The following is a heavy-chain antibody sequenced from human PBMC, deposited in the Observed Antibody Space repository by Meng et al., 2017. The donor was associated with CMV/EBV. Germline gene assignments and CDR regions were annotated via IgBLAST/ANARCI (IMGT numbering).Heavy chain of an antibody. Sequence: SVKVSCKASGGTFSSYAISWVRQAPGQGLEWMGGIIPIFGTANYAQKFQGRVTITTDESTSTAYMELSSLRSEDTAVYYCASGDFWSGTNMYYYYGMDVWGQGTTVTVSS. CDR3: ASGDFWSGTNMYYYYGMDV. J-gene: IGHJ6*02. V-gene: IGHV1-69*05. CDR2: IIPIFGTA. D-gene: IGHD3-3*01. CDR1: GGTFSSYA.